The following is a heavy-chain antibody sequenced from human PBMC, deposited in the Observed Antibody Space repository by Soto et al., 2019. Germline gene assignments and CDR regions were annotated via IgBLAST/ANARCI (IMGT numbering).Heavy chain of an antibody. Sequence: EVQLVESGGDLVKPGGCLRLSCATSGITFVNAWMSWVRQAPGKGLEWVGRIKNKADGGTADYAAPVRGRFTISRDDSKDTLLLQMNGLETEDTAIYYCTTDPGDYEDFWGQGTLVTVSS. CDR3: TTDPGDYEDF. CDR1: GITFVNAW. CDR2: IKNKADGGTA. V-gene: IGHV3-15*01. J-gene: IGHJ4*02. D-gene: IGHD4-17*01.